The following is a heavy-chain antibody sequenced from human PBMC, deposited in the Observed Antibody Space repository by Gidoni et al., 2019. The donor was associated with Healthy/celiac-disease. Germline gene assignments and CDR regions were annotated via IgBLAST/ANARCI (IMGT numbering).Heavy chain of an antibody. CDR1: GGSISSGSYY. D-gene: IGHD3-22*01. CDR2: IYTSGST. J-gene: IGHJ4*02. V-gene: IGHV4-61*02. CDR3: ARNRHYYDSSGYYYSDY. Sequence: QVQLQESGPGLVKPSQTLSLTCTVSGGSISSGSYYWSWIRQPAGQGLEWIGRIYTSGSTNYNPSLKSRVTISVDTSKNQFSLKLSSVTAADTAVYYCARNRHYYDSSGYYYSDYWGQGTLVTVSS.